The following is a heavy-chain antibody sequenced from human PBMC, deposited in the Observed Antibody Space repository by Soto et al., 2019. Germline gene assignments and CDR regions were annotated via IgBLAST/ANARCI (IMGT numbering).Heavy chain of an antibody. J-gene: IGHJ5*02. Sequence: QVQLVQSGAEVKKPGASVKVSCKASGYTFTSHSIIWVRRAPGEGLEWVGWISAYNGYTNSAENFQGRVTMTTDASTNTAYMELRSLRSDDTAVYYGARVGYYYGSGSYVFDPWGQGTLVTVSS. CDR1: GYTFTSHS. CDR2: ISAYNGYT. V-gene: IGHV1-18*04. CDR3: ARVGYYYGSGSYVFDP. D-gene: IGHD3-10*01.